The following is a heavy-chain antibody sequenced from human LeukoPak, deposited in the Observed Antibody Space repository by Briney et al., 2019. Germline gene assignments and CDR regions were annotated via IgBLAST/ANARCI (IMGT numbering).Heavy chain of an antibody. V-gene: IGHV1-2*02. CDR2: INPNSGGT. D-gene: IGHD2-2*01. Sequence: ASVKVSCKASGYTFTGYYMHWVRQAPGQGLEWMGWINPNSGGTNYAQKFQGRVTMTRDTSISTAYMGLSRLRSDDTAVYYCARGVFVVVPADAFDIWGQGTMVTVSS. CDR3: ARGVFVVVPADAFDI. CDR1: GYTFTGYY. J-gene: IGHJ3*02.